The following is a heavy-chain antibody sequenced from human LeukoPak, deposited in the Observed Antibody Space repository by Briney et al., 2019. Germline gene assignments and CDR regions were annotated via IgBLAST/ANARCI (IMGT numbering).Heavy chain of an antibody. V-gene: IGHV3-21*01. D-gene: IGHD4-17*01. CDR1: GFTFSSYN. CDR3: VRDSDTYGDRTTRRFDS. CDR2: ISDRSNYI. Sequence: GGSLRLSCVASGFTFSSYNMNWVRQAPGKGLEWVSCISDRSNYIYYADSVKGRFIISRDNAKNSLYLELNSLRAEDTAVYHCVRDSDTYGDRTTRRFDSWGQGTLVTVSS. J-gene: IGHJ4*02.